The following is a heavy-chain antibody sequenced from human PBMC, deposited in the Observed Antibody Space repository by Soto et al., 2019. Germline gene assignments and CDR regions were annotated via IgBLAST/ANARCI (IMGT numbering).Heavy chain of an antibody. V-gene: IGHV4-31*03. D-gene: IGHD3-16*01. CDR3: ARDGLRLFDY. Sequence: SETLSLTCTVSGGSISSGGYYWSWIRQHPGKGLERIGYIYYSGSTYYNPSLKSRVTISVDTSKNQFSLKLSSVTAADTAVYYCARDGLRLFDYWGQGTLVTVSS. CDR1: GGSISSGGYY. CDR2: IYYSGST. J-gene: IGHJ4*02.